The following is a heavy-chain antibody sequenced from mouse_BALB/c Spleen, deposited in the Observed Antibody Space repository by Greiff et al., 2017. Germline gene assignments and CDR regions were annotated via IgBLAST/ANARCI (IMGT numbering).Heavy chain of an antibody. CDR3: GGLYYAMDY. V-gene: IGHV1-82*01. J-gene: IGHJ4*01. Sequence: QVQLQQSGPELVKPGASVKISCKASGYAFSSSWMNWVKQRPGQGLEWIGRIYPGDGDTNYNGKFKGKATLTADKSSSTAYMQLSSLTSVDSAVYFCGGLYYAMDYWGQGTSVTVSS. CDR2: IYPGDGDT. CDR1: GYAFSSSW.